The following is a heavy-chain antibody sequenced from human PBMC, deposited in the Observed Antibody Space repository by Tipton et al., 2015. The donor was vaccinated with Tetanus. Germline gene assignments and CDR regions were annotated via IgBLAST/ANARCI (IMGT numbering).Heavy chain of an antibody. Sequence: TLSLTCTVSGGSISSSSYYWGWIRQPSGKGLEWIGSIYYSGSTYYDPSLKSRVTISVDTSKNQFSLKLSSVTAADTAVYYCASTIESAAANWYFDLWGRGTLVTVSS. CDR2: IYYSGST. D-gene: IGHD2-2*01. CDR1: GGSISSSSYY. J-gene: IGHJ2*01. V-gene: IGHV4-39*01. CDR3: ASTIESAAANWYFDL.